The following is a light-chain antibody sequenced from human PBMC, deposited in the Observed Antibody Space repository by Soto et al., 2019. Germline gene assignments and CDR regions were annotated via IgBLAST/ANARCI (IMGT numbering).Light chain of an antibody. CDR2: GIS. J-gene: IGKJ2*01. CDR3: QQYSSLPHT. CDR1: QSVDNRY. V-gene: IGKV3-20*01. Sequence: ESVLTQSPGTLSLSPGERATLSCRASQSVDNRYFAWYQQKPGQAPRLLIYGISSRATSIPDRFSGSGSGTDFTLTISRLEPEDFVVYYCQQYSSLPHTFGQGTKLEVK.